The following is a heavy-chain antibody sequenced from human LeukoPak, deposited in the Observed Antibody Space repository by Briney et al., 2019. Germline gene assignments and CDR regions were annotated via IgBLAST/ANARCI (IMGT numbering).Heavy chain of an antibody. J-gene: IGHJ4*02. Sequence: ASVKVSCKASGYTLTGYDINWVRQAPGEGLEWMGRISPSSGGTNYAQSFQGRVTMTRDTSINTAYLELSTLRSDDTAVYYCARDPTVRGYKHFGYWGQGTLVTVSS. CDR1: GYTLTGYD. D-gene: IGHD5-24*01. CDR3: ARDPTVRGYKHFGY. CDR2: ISPSSGGT. V-gene: IGHV1-2*06.